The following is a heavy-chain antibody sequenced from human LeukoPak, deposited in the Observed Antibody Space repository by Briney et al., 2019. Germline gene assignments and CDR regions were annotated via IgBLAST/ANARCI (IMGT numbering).Heavy chain of an antibody. CDR2: IGGGDT. D-gene: IGHD2-8*01. CDR1: GLTFRNFA. Sequence: PGGSLRLSRSASGLTFRNFAISWVRQAPGKGLEWVSSIGGGDTHYADSVKGRFTISRDDSRSTVDLQMSSLRAEDTAVYYCAKDGQSFNSMYDYFDSWGQGTLVTVSS. V-gene: IGHV3-23*01. J-gene: IGHJ4*02. CDR3: AKDGQSFNSMYDYFDS.